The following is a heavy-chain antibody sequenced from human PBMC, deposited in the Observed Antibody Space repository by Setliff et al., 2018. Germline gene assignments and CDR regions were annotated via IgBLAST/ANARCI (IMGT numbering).Heavy chain of an antibody. J-gene: IGHJ2*01. CDR3: ARLRKSTPHWYFDL. V-gene: IGHV4-59*11. CDR2: IYYTGST. CDR1: GVSISSHY. Sequence: SETLSLTCTVSGVSISSHYWSWVRQPPGKGLECIGDIYYTGSTKYNPSLWSRLTMSIDTSKKQFSLRPTSVSAADTAVYYCARLRKSTPHWYFDLWGRGTLVTSPQ.